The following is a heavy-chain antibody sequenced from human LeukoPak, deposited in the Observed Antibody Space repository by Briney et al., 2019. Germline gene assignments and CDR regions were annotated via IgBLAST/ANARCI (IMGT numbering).Heavy chain of an antibody. CDR2: IFYTGST. V-gene: IGHV4-59*01. Sequence: SETLSLTCTVSGGSISSYYWSWIRQPPGKGLEWVGYIFYTGSTNYNPSLKSRVTISLDTSKNHFSLELSSVTAADTAVYYCARVYSSSFLFDHWGQGTLVTVSS. CDR1: GGSISSYY. D-gene: IGHD6-13*01. J-gene: IGHJ4*02. CDR3: ARVYSSSFLFDH.